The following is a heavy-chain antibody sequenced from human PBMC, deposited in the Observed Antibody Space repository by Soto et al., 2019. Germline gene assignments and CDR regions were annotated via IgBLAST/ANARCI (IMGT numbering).Heavy chain of an antibody. CDR3: ELSSHCGYHHYYGMDV. CDR1: GFTFSSYD. Sequence: GGSVRLSCAASGFTFSSYDMQWVRQGTGKGQEWVSAIGTAGDTYYPGSVKGRFTISRENAKNSLYLHMNSLKAGDTAVYYCELSSHCGYHHYYGMDVWGQRTSVTVSS. J-gene: IGHJ6*02. V-gene: IGHV3-13*04. D-gene: IGHD5-12*01. CDR2: IGTAGDT.